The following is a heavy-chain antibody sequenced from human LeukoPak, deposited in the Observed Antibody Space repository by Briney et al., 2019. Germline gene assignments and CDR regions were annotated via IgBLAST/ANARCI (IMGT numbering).Heavy chain of an antibody. CDR2: IYYSGST. CDR3: ARIKATVTSFKFDY. V-gene: IGHV4-39*01. Sequence: SEILSLTCTVSGGSISSSSYYWGWIRQPPGKGLEWIGSIYYSGSTYYNPSLKSRVTISVDTSKNQFSLKLSSVTAADTAVYYCARIKATVTSFKFDYWGQGTLVTVSS. D-gene: IGHD4-17*01. CDR1: GGSISSSSYY. J-gene: IGHJ4*02.